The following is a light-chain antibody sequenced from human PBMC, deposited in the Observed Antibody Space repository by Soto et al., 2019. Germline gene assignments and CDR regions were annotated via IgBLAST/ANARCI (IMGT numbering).Light chain of an antibody. CDR2: GDD. V-gene: IGLV6-57*01. Sequence: LTQPHSVSESPGKTVTISCTRSSGSIASNYVQWYQKRPGSSPTTVIYGDDQRPSGVPDRFSGSIDSSSNSASLTISGLKTEDEADYYCQSYATTSVVFGGGTKVTVL. CDR3: QSYATTSVV. CDR1: SGSIASNY. J-gene: IGLJ2*01.